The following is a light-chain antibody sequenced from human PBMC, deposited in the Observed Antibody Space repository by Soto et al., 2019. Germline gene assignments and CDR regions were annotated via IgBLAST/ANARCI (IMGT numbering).Light chain of an antibody. J-gene: IGLJ2*01. CDR2: DVI. Sequence: QSALTQPPSASGSPGQSVTISCTGTGSDIGAYNYVSWYQQYPGKAPKVMIYDVIKRPSGVPDRFSGSKFGNTASLTVSGLRADDEAVYYCSSFVGGDSFDVIFGGGTKVTVL. V-gene: IGLV2-8*01. CDR3: SSFVGGDSFDVI. CDR1: GSDIGAYNY.